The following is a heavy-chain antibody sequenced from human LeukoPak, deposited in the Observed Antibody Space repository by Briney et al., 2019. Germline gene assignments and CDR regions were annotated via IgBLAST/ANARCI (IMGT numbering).Heavy chain of an antibody. CDR3: AREDYVWGSYRSSGSD. D-gene: IGHD3-16*02. CDR2: IYSGGST. V-gene: IGHV3-66*01. CDR1: GFTVSSNY. Sequence: PGVSLRLSCAASGFTVSSNYMSWVRQAPGKGLEWVSVIYSGGSTYYADSVKGRFTISRDNSKNTLYLQMNSLRAEDTAVYYCAREDYVWGSYRSSGSDWGQGTLVTVSS. J-gene: IGHJ4*02.